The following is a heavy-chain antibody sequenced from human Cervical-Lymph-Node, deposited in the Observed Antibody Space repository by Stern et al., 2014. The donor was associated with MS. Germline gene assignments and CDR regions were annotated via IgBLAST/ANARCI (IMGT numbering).Heavy chain of an antibody. CDR3: AREPES. CDR1: GASFSSHF. Sequence: QVQLQESGPGLVKPSETLSLTCSVSGASFSSHFWSWIRQPPGKGLEWIGCIFQSGSTYYNPSLKSRVTISIDTSRNQFSMTLTSVTAADTAVYYCAREPESWGQGTLVTVSS. D-gene: IGHD1-14*01. CDR2: IFQSGST. J-gene: IGHJ5*02. V-gene: IGHV4-59*11.